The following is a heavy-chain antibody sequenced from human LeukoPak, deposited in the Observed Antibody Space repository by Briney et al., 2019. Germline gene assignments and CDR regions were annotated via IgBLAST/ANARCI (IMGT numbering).Heavy chain of an antibody. CDR1: GFSIGPYA. V-gene: IGHV3-43*02. Sequence: GGAVRLSCAASGFSIGPYALFGVRQGAGRGLAGVSVIKAAGSGTFYADSARGRFTTSRDNVQNSLYLQMNICTSQDTALYLLATWVFNQNLDVWGQGSTVIVSS. J-gene: IGHJ6*02. CDR3: ATWVFNQNLDV. D-gene: IGHD1-14*01. CDR2: IKAAGSGT.